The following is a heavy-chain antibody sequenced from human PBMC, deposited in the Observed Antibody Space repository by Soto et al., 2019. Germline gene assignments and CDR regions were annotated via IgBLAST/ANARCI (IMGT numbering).Heavy chain of an antibody. CDR3: ARAGNGNDSYYGMDV. V-gene: IGHV4-31*03. CDR2: IYYSGST. J-gene: IGHJ6*02. CDR1: GGSISSGCCY. D-gene: IGHD2-8*01. Sequence: TSDNLSLACRVFGGSISSGCCYLSWLRQHPGKGPEWIGYIYYSGSTYYNPSLKSRVTISVDTSKNQFSLKLSSVTAADTAVYYCARAGNGNDSYYGMDVWGQGKTVTVS.